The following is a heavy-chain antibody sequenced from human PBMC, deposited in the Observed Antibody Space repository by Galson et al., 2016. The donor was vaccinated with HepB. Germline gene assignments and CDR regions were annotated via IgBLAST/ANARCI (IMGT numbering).Heavy chain of an antibody. CDR2: LYYSGRI. D-gene: IGHD1-26*01. Sequence: ETLSLTCTVSGGSINSTGYYWGWIRQPPGKGLEWIAGLYYSGRIYYNPSLKSRVTMSADTSKNHFSLRVSSVTAADTAVYYCARSRWENLDLWGQGTLVTVSS. CDR3: ARSRWENLDL. V-gene: IGHV4-39*02. J-gene: IGHJ5*02. CDR1: GGSINSTGYY.